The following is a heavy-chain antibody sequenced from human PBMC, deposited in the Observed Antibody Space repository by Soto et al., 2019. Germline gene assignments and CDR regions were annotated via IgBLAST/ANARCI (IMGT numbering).Heavy chain of an antibody. V-gene: IGHV1-69*01. CDR2: IIPYYNTL. D-gene: IGHD6-13*01. J-gene: IGHJ4*02. CDR3: ASGASRWYPYFFDS. Sequence: QAQVVQSGAEVRKPGSSVKLSCKASEGTFNSYAIAWVRQAPGQGLEWMGGIIPYYNTLNYAQKFQDRVTITAADSTNTVYMELSSLRSDVTAVYFCASGASRWYPYFFDSWAQGTLVTVSS. CDR1: EGTFNSYA.